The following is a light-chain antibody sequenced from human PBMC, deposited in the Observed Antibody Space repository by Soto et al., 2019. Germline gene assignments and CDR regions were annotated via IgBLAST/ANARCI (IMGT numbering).Light chain of an antibody. CDR2: GAS. Sequence: EIVLTQSPGTLSLSPGERATLSCRASQSVSSSYLAWYQQKPGQATRLLIYGASSRATGIPDRFSGSGSGTNFTRTISRLEPEDFAVYYCQQYGSSLFTCGPGTKVDIK. CDR1: QSVSSSY. V-gene: IGKV3-20*01. CDR3: QQYGSSLFT. J-gene: IGKJ3*01.